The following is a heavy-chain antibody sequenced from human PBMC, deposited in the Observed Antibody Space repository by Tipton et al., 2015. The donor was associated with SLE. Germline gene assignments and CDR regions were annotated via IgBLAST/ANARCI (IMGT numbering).Heavy chain of an antibody. V-gene: IGHV3-64D*06. CDR3: ARDERNDWYFDL. Sequence: SLRLSCSASGFTFSSYAMHWVRQAPGKGLEYVSAISSNGGSTYYADSVKGRFTISRGNSKNTLYLQMSSLRAEDTAVYYCARDERNDWYFDLWGRGTLVTVSS. CDR2: ISSNGGST. J-gene: IGHJ2*01. CDR1: GFTFSSYA.